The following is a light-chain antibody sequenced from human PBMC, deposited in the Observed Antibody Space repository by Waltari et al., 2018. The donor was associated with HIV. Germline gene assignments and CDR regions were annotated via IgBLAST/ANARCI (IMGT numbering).Light chain of an antibody. V-gene: IGLV1-47*01. J-gene: IGLJ2*01. CDR1: SSTIGVTY. CDR3: ASWDDSLSGLV. Sequence: SVLTQPPSASGTPGPRVPISCSGSSSTIGVTYVSWYQQLPGPTPKLLIQRNNQRPSGVPDRFSGSKFGTSASLAISGLRSEDEADYYCASWDDSLSGLVFGGGTKLTVL. CDR2: RNN.